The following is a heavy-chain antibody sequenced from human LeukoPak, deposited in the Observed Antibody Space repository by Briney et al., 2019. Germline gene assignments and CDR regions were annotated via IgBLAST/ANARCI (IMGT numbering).Heavy chain of an antibody. D-gene: IGHD5-24*01. J-gene: IGHJ4*02. CDR2: ISYDGSNK. Sequence: PGGSLRLSCAASGFTFSSYGMHWVRQAPGKGLEWVAVISYDGSNKYYADSVKGRFTISRDNSKNTLHLQMNSLRAEDTAVYYCAKDQLDYWGQGTLVTVSS. V-gene: IGHV3-30*18. CDR1: GFTFSSYG. CDR3: AKDQLDY.